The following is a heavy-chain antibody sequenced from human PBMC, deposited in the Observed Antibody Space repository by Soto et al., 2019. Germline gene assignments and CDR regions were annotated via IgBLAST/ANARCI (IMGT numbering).Heavy chain of an antibody. CDR1: GFTFSSYA. D-gene: IGHD2-2*01. Sequence: GGSLRLSCAASGFTFSSYAMSWVRQAPGKGLEWVSAISGSGGSTYYADSVKGRFTISRDNSKNTLYLQMNGLRAEDTAVYYCAKIVVPAAVDYYYYGMAVWGQGTTVSVSS. J-gene: IGHJ6*02. CDR3: AKIVVPAAVDYYYYGMAV. CDR2: ISGSGGST. V-gene: IGHV3-23*01.